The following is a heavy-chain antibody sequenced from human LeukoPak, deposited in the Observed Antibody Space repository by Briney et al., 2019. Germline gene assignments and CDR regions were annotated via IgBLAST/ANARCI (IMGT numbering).Heavy chain of an antibody. CDR2: INPSGGST. CDR3: ARVPPIAYDSSGYYFSYYFDY. J-gene: IGHJ4*02. V-gene: IGHV1-46*01. CDR1: GYTFTSYY. Sequence: GASVKVSCKASGYTFTSYYMHWVRQAPGQGLEWMGIINPSGGSTSYAQKFQGRVTMTRDTSTSTVYMELSSLRSEDTAVYYCARVPPIAYDSSGYYFSYYFDYWGQGTLVTVSS. D-gene: IGHD3-22*01.